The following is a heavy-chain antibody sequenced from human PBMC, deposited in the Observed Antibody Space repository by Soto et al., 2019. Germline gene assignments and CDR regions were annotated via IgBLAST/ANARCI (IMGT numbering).Heavy chain of an antibody. CDR1: GYTFFTYD. V-gene: IGHV1-18*01. D-gene: IGHD5-12*01. CDR3: ATHLSPTKSEDWFEL. Sequence: QVHLVQSGVEVKTPGASVKVSCQASGYTFFTYDISWVRQAPGQGLEWMGWISTYSGDTKYAQKFQGRVTMTSDTSTLAACLERRSLRSYAAAGYYCATHLSPTKSEDWFELGGQGTLVTVSS. CDR2: ISTYSGDT. J-gene: IGHJ5*02.